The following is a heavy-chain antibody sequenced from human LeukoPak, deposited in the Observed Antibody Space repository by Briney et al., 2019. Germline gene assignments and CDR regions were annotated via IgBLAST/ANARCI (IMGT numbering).Heavy chain of an antibody. J-gene: IGHJ4*02. V-gene: IGHV4-59*01. D-gene: IGHD3-10*01. Sequence: SETLSLTCTVSGGSISSYYWSWIRQPPGKGLEWIGYIYYSGSTNYNPSLKSRVTISVVTSKNQFSLKLSSVTAADTAVYYCARHGDFGGFGELFREYYFDYWGQGPLVTVSS. CDR3: ARHGDFGGFGELFREYYFDY. CDR1: GGSISSYY. CDR2: IYYSGST.